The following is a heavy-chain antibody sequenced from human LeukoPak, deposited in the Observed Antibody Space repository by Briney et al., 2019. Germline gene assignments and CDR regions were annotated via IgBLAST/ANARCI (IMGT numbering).Heavy chain of an antibody. Sequence: SETLSLTCAVSGYSISSGYYWGWIRQPPGKGLEWIGSIYHSGSTYYNPSLKSRLTISVDTSKNQFSLKLSSVTAADTAVYYCARHISRWLQLGPFDYWGQGTLVTVSS. CDR1: GYSISSGYY. V-gene: IGHV4-38-2*01. CDR2: IYHSGST. D-gene: IGHD5-24*01. CDR3: ARHISRWLQLGPFDY. J-gene: IGHJ4*02.